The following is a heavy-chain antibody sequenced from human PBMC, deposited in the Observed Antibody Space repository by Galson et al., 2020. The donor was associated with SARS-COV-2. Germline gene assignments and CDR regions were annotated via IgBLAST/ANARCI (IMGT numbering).Heavy chain of an antibody. CDR1: GYTFTNHW. CDR3: ARSLHNDGGFDP. CDR2: IDPSDSYN. D-gene: IGHD1-1*01. J-gene: IGHJ5*02. V-gene: IGHV5-10-1*01. Sequence: HGESLKISCKTSGYTFTNHWITWVRQRPGKGLEWVRRIDPSDSYNSYSPSFQGHVTISDDKSISTVYLQWSSLRASDTAMYYCARSLHNDGGFDPWGQGTLDAVSS.